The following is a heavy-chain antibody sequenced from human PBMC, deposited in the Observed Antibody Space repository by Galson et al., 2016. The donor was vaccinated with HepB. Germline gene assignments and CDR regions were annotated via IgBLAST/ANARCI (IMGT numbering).Heavy chain of an antibody. CDR2: RSYSGSS. V-gene: IGHV4-39*01. CDR3: ARLADSYGSGRYDWYFDL. J-gene: IGHJ2*01. CDR1: GGSISSSPYY. Sequence: SETLSLTCSVYGGSISSSPYYWGWIRQPPGKGLEWIGSRSYSGSSYYNPSLKSRITMSVDTPKNEFSLKLSSVTVADTAVYYCARLADSYGSGRYDWYFDLWGRGTLVTVYS. D-gene: IGHD3-10*01.